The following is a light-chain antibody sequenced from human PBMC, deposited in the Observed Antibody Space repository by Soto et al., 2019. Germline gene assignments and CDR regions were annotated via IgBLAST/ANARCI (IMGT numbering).Light chain of an antibody. Sequence: DIVMTQSPDSLAVSLGERATINCKSSQSVLFSSNNKNYLAWYQQKPGQPPKLLIYWASTRESGVPDRFSGSGSGTDFTLTISRVQAEDVAVYYCQQYYSSPLTFGGGTKVEIK. CDR1: QSVLFSSNNKNY. J-gene: IGKJ4*02. CDR3: QQYYSSPLT. CDR2: WAS. V-gene: IGKV4-1*01.